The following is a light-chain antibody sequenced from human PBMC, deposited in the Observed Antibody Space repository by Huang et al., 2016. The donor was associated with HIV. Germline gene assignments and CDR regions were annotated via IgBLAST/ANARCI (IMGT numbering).Light chain of an antibody. CDR2: AAS. V-gene: IGKV1-17*03. CDR1: QDSSIY. CDR3: LQHHGYPRT. J-gene: IGKJ1*01. Sequence: DIELILTPSAVSASVGDRVTITCRASQDSSIYLAWFQQKPGGAPKLLIYAASSLQSGDPSRFSGSRSGTKFTLTISSLQPEDFAVYYCLQHHGYPRTFGQGTNV.